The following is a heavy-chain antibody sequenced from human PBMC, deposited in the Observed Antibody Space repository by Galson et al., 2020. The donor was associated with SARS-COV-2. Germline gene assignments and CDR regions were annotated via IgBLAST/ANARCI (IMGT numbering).Heavy chain of an antibody. V-gene: IGHV3-33*06. Sequence: QLGESLKISCAASGFTFSSYGMHWVRQAPGKGLEWVAVIWYDGSNKYYADSVKGRFTISRDNSKNTLYLQMNSLRAEDTAVYYCAKDGNYDCSGGSCLYYYYYYYMDVWGKGTTVTVSS. J-gene: IGHJ6*03. CDR1: GFTFSSYG. CDR2: IWYDGSNK. CDR3: AKDGNYDCSGGSCLYYYYYYYMDV. D-gene: IGHD2-15*01.